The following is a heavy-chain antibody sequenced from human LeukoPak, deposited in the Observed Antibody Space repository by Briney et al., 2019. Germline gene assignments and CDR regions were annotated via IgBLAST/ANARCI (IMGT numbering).Heavy chain of an antibody. Sequence: EASVKVSCKVSGYTLTELSMHWVRQAPGKGLEWMGGFDPEDGETIYAQKFQGRVTMTEDTSTDTAYMELSSLRSDDTAVYYCARGLLWFGERGWFDPWGQGTLVTVSS. CDR3: ARGLLWFGERGWFDP. V-gene: IGHV1-24*01. J-gene: IGHJ5*02. CDR1: GYTLTELS. D-gene: IGHD3-10*01. CDR2: FDPEDGET.